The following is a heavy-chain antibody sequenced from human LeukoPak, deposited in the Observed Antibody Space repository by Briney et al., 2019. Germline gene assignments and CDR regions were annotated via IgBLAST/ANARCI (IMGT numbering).Heavy chain of an antibody. J-gene: IGHJ6*03. Sequence: GASVKVSCKASGGTFSSYAISWVRQAPGQGLGWMGGIIPIFGTANYAQKFQGRVTITADESTSTAYMELSSLRSEDTAVYYCARGGFSGGSPISIYYYYYYMDVWGKGTTVTISS. CDR3: ARGGFSGGSPISIYYYYYYMDV. CDR1: GGTFSSYA. D-gene: IGHD2-15*01. V-gene: IGHV1-69*01. CDR2: IIPIFGTA.